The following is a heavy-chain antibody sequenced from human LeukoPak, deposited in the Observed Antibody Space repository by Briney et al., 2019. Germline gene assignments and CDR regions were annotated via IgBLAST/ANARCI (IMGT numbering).Heavy chain of an antibody. CDR1: GGSISSYY. D-gene: IGHD1-7*01. V-gene: IGHV4-4*07. J-gene: IGHJ6*03. CDR2: IYTSGST. CDR3: TSLTGTTPYYYYYYMDV. Sequence: SETLSLTCTVSGGSISSYYWSWIRQPAGKGLEWIGRIYTSGSTNYNPSLKSRVTMSVDTSKNQFSLKLSSVTAADTAVYYCTSLTGTTPYYYYYYMDVWGKGTTVTVSS.